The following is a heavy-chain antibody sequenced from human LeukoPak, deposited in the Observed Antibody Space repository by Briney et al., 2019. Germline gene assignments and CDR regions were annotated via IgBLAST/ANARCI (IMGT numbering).Heavy chain of an antibody. CDR1: GGTFSSYA. V-gene: IGHV1-69*05. J-gene: IGHJ5*02. CDR2: IIPIFGTA. Sequence: ASVKVSCKASGGTFSSYAISWVRQAPGQGLEWMGGIIPIFGTANYAQKFQGRVTITTDESTSTAYMELSSLRSEDTAVYYCARVGHKANNWFDPWGQGTLVTVSS. CDR3: ARVGHKANNWFDP.